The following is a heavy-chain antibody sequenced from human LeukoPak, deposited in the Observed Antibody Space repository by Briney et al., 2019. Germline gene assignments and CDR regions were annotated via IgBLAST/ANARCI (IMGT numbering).Heavy chain of an antibody. Sequence: PGGSLRLSCAASGFTYSSYEMNWVRQDPGKGLEWVSDISSSGSSIYYADSVKGRFTISRDNAKNSLYLQMNSLRAEDTAVYYCARVYYYDSSGYYRGVFDYWGQGTLVTVSS. J-gene: IGHJ4*02. CDR3: ARVYYYDSSGYYRGVFDY. V-gene: IGHV3-48*03. CDR2: ISSSGSSI. CDR1: GFTYSSYE. D-gene: IGHD3-22*01.